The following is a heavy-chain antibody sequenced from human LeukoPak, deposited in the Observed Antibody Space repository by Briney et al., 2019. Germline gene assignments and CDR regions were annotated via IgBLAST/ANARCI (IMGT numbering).Heavy chain of an antibody. J-gene: IGHJ4*02. V-gene: IGHV3-9*01. CDR3: TRDATYYLRYGYFDY. CDR2: ISWNSGSI. Sequence: GGSLRLSCAASGFTFDDYAMHWVRQAPGKGLEWVSGISWNSGSIGYADSVKGRFTISRDNAKNSAYLQMNSLRAEDTAVYYCTRDATYYLRYGYFDYWGQGTPVTVSS. D-gene: IGHD2/OR15-2a*01. CDR1: GFTFDDYA.